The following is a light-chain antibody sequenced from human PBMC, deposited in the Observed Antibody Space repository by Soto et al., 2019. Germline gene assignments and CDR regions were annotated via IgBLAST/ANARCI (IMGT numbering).Light chain of an antibody. V-gene: IGLV2-14*01. Sequence: QSVLTQPPSVSGSPGQSVTISCTGTSSDVGAYNYVSWYQQHPGKAPKLMIFEVSDRPSGVSDRFSGSKSGNTASLTISGLQAEDEADYYCSSYTGSNTHVLGGGTKVTVL. CDR1: SSDVGAYNY. J-gene: IGLJ2*01. CDR3: SSYTGSNTHV. CDR2: EVS.